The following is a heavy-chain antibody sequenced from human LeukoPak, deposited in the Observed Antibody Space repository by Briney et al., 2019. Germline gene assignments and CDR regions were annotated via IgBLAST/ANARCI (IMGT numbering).Heavy chain of an antibody. Sequence: ASVKVSCKASGYTFTGYYMHWARPAPGQRLECMGWINPNTGGPNHARNFQGPITMTRDTSISTAHMEPSRLRSDDTAVYYCAREEHIVVVTVIEGYYYGMDVWGQGTSVTVSS. V-gene: IGHV1-2*02. CDR3: AREEHIVVVTVIEGYYYGMDV. J-gene: IGHJ6*01. CDR2: INPNTGGP. D-gene: IGHD2-21*02. CDR1: GYTFTGYY.